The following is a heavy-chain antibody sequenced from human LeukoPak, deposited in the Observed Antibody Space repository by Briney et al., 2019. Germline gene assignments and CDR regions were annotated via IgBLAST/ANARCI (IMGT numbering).Heavy chain of an antibody. CDR1: GFTFSGYA. Sequence: GGSLRLSCAASGFTFSGYAMSWVRQAPGKGLEWVSAISGSGGSTYYADSVKGRFTISRDNSKNTLYLQMNSLRAEDTAVYYCAKGTDYGDAFDIWGQGTMVTVSS. CDR2: ISGSGGST. D-gene: IGHD4-17*01. V-gene: IGHV3-23*01. CDR3: AKGTDYGDAFDI. J-gene: IGHJ3*02.